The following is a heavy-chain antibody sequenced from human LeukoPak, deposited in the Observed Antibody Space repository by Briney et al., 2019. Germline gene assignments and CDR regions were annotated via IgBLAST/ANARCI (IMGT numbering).Heavy chain of an antibody. D-gene: IGHD3-10*01. J-gene: IGHJ6*03. CDR1: GGSISSYY. V-gene: IGHV4-4*07. CDR3: ARERELLWFGDYYYYMDV. Sequence: SETLSLTCTVSGGSISSYYWSWIRQPAGKGLEWIGRIYTSGSTKYNPSLKSRVTMSVDTSKNQFSLKLSSVTAADTAVYYCARERELLWFGDYYYYMDVWGKGTTVTISS. CDR2: IYTSGST.